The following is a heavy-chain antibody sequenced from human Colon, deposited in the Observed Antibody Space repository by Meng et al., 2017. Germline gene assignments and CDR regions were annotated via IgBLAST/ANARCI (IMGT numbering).Heavy chain of an antibody. J-gene: IGHJ4*02. Sequence: QVDPQESGPGLVKPSGTLSLTCTVSGAPISGLNWWTWVRQTPGKGLEWIGEIHHSGRTNSMPYLKSRVTLSLDKSKNQFSLSMTSVTAADTAVYYCARGTGDIRVGFDYWGQGTLVTVSS. V-gene: IGHV4-4*02. CDR3: ARGTGDIRVGFDY. CDR1: GAPISGLNW. CDR2: IHHSGRT. D-gene: IGHD7-27*01.